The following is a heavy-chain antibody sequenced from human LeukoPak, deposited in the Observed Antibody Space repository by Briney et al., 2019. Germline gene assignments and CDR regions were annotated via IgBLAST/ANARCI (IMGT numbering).Heavy chain of an antibody. CDR1: GYTFTSYY. CDR2: INPSGGST. Sequence: ASVKVSCKASGYTFTSYYMHWVRQAPGQGLEWMGIINPSGGSTSYAQKFQGRVTMTRDTSTSTVYMELSSLRSEDTAVYYCARVKATYYYDSSGYLNPDYWGQGTLVTVSS. V-gene: IGHV1-46*01. D-gene: IGHD3-22*01. CDR3: ARVKATYYYDSSGYLNPDY. J-gene: IGHJ4*02.